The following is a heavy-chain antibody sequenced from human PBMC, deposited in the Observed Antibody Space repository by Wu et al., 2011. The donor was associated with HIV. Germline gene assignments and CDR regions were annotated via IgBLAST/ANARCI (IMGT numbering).Heavy chain of an antibody. J-gene: IGHJ5*02. V-gene: IGHV1-69*05. CDR1: ETLNRYA. CDR2: IIPIFGTT. D-gene: IGHD2-2*01. CDR3: ARDMGCSKNYCHHYWFDP. Sequence: QVQLVQSGREVKTPRVLGESTPRKLLETLNRYAISWMRLAPGQGLEWMGGIIPIFGTTDYAQKFQGRVTITTDESTSTAYLELNSLTSEDTAVYYCARDMGCSKNYCHHYWFDPWGQGTLVTVSS.